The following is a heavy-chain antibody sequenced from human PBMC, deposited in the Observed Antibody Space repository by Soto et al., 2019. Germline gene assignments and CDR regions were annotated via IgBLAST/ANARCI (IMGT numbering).Heavy chain of an antibody. V-gene: IGHV3-21*01. D-gene: IGHD3-22*01. CDR1: GFTFSRFS. J-gene: IGHJ3*02. CDR3: ARDRYYYDSSGSPKPFDI. CDR2: ISSSSGRI. Sequence: PGGSLRLSCAASGFTFSRFSMNWVRQAPGKGLEWVSSISSSSGRIYHADSVKGRFAISRDNAKNSLFLQMNSLGAEDTAVYYCARDRYYYDSSGSPKPFDIWGQGTKVTVSS.